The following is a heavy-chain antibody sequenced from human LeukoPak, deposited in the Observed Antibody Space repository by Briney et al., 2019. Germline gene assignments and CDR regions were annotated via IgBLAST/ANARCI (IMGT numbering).Heavy chain of an antibody. CDR1: GFTFSSYG. CDR2: ISYDGSNK. Sequence: GSLRLSCAASGFTFSSYGMHWVRQAPGKGLEWVAVISYDGSNKYYADSVKGRFTISRDNSKNTLYLQMNSLRAEDTAVYYCAKDRSHVDTVYFDYWGQGTLVTVSS. D-gene: IGHD5-18*01. V-gene: IGHV3-30*18. CDR3: AKDRSHVDTVYFDY. J-gene: IGHJ4*02.